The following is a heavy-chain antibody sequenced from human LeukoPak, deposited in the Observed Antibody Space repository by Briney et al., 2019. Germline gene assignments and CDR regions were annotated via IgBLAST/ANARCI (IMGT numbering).Heavy chain of an antibody. CDR1: GGSISSYY. D-gene: IGHD4-23*01. V-gene: IGHV4-59*08. CDR2: IYYSGST. J-gene: IGHJ4*02. Sequence: SETLSLTCTVSGGSISSYYWSWIRQPPGKGLEWIGYIYYSGSTYYNPSFRSRGTISVDTAKNQFSLRLSSVSAADTAVYFCASYAVVTDYYFDSWGQGTRVTVSS. CDR3: ASYAVVTDYYFDS.